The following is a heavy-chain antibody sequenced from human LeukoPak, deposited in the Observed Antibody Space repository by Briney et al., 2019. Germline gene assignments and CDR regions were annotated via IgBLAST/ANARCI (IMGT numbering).Heavy chain of an antibody. CDR3: AREGALLSYYYGMDV. Sequence: GGSLRLSCAAFGFTFSSYAMHWVRQAPGKGLEYVSGISDNGDSTYYASSVKGRFTISRGNTKNTLYLQMGSLRAEDMAVYYCAREGALLSYYYGMDVWGQGTTVTVSS. CDR2: ISDNGDST. V-gene: IGHV3-64*01. CDR1: GFTFSSYA. D-gene: IGHD3-16*01. J-gene: IGHJ6*02.